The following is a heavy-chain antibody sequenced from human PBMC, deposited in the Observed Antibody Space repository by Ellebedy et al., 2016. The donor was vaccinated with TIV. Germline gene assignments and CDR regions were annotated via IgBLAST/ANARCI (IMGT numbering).Heavy chain of an antibody. J-gene: IGHJ4*02. CDR2: ISNTGRHI. CDR1: GFTFSSYT. D-gene: IGHD2-21*01. CDR3: ARLPGVATGVGHVDY. V-gene: IGHV3-21*01. Sequence: GESLKISXAASGFTFSSYTMNWVRQAPGKGLEWVSSISNTGRHIYYADSVKGRFTISRDNGKNSLYLQMNSLRVEDTAIYYCARLPGVATGVGHVDYWGQGTLVTV.